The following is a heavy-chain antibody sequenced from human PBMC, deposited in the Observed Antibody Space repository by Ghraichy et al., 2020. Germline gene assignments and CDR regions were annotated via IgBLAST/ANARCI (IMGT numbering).Heavy chain of an antibody. J-gene: IGHJ3*02. V-gene: IGHV4-59*08. CDR1: GGSISTYY. CDR3: ARPRLERRTNDAFDI. Sequence: ESLNISCTVSGGSISTYYWSWIRQAPGKGLEWIGYVYYTESTHYNPSLKSRVTMTVDTSKNQFSLKVTSVTAADTAVYYCARPRLERRTNDAFDIWGQGTMVTVSS. D-gene: IGHD1-1*01. CDR2: VYYTEST.